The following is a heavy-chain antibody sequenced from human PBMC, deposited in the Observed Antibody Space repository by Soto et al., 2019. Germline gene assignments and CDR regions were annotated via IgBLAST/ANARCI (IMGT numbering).Heavy chain of an antibody. V-gene: IGHV6-1*01. J-gene: IGHJ6*03. Sequence: QVQLQQSGPGLVKPSQTLSLTCEISGDSVSSNSAAWNWIRQTPSRGLEWLGRTYYRSKWYINFALSVKSRITVNPDTSKNQFSLRLNSVTPEDTAVYYCARGSWDDVTGHYYMDVWGKGTTVTVSS. CDR2: TYYRSKWYI. CDR1: GDSVSSNSAA. D-gene: IGHD1-1*01. CDR3: ARGSWDDVTGHYYMDV.